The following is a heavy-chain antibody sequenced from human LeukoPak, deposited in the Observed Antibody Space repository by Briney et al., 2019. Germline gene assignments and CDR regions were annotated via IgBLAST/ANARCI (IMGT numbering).Heavy chain of an antibody. CDR1: GGTFSSYT. V-gene: IGHV1-69*02. Sequence: SVRVSCKASGGTFSSYTISWVRQAPGQGLAWMGRIIPILGIANYAQKFQGRVTITAHKSTSTAYMELSSLRSEDAAVYYCARLDYGVFFDYWGQGTLVTVSS. CDR3: ARLDYGVFFDY. D-gene: IGHD4-17*01. J-gene: IGHJ4*02. CDR2: IIPILGIA.